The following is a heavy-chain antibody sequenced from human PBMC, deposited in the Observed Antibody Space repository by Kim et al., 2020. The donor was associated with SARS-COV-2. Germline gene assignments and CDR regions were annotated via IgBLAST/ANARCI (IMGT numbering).Heavy chain of an antibody. CDR3: AKEKFDSGGFADY. Sequence: YYADSVKGRFTIARDNSKNTLYLQMNSLRAEDAAVYYCAKEKFDSGGFADYWGQGTLVTVSS. D-gene: IGHD3-22*01. V-gene: IGHV3-30*02. J-gene: IGHJ4*02.